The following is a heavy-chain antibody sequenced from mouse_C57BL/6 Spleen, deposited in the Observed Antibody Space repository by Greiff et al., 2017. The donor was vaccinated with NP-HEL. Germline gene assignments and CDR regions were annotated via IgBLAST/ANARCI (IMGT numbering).Heavy chain of an antibody. D-gene: IGHD4-1*01. CDR2: ILPGSGST. CDR1: GYTFTGYW. Sequence: VKLQESGAELMKPGASVKLSCKATGYTFTGYWIEWVKQRPGHGLEWIGEILPGSGSTNYTEKFKGKATFTAHTSSNTAYMQLSSLTTEDSAIYCCARWANWAFDYWGQGTTLTVSS. J-gene: IGHJ2*01. V-gene: IGHV1-9*01. CDR3: ARWANWAFDY.